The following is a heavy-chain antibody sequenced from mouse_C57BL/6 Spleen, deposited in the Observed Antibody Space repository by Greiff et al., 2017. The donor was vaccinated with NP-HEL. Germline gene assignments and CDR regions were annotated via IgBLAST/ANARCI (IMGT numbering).Heavy chain of an antibody. V-gene: IGHV1-15*01. CDR3: TRRIYYGNAMDY. CDR1: GYTFTDYE. J-gene: IGHJ4*01. Sequence: QVHVKQSGAELVRPGASVTLSCKASGYTFTDYEMHWVKQTPVHGLEWIGAIDPETGGTASNQKFKGKAILTADKSSSTAYMELRSLTSEDSAVYYCTRRIYYGNAMDYWGQGTSVTVSS. D-gene: IGHD2-1*01. CDR2: IDPETGGT.